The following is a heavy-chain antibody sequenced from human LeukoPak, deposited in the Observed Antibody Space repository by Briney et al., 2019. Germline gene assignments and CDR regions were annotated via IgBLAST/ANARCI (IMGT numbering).Heavy chain of an antibody. J-gene: IGHJ4*02. D-gene: IGHD2-21*01. CDR3: ARYLHISAPFDV. V-gene: IGHV4-39*01. CDR2: IYYGGST. CDR1: GGSISSSSYY. Sequence: SETLSLTCTVSGGSISSSSYYWGWIRQPPGKGLEWIGSIYYGGSTYYNPSLKSRVTISVDTSKNQFSLKLSSVTAADTAVYYCARYLHISAPFDVWGQGTLVTVSS.